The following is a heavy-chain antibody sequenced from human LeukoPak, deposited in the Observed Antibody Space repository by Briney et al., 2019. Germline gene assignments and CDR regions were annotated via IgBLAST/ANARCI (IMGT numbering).Heavy chain of an antibody. V-gene: IGHV3-33*01. CDR1: GFSFRSYG. CDR2: IWYDGTNK. J-gene: IGHJ4*02. D-gene: IGHD5-18*01. Sequence: GGSLRLSCAASGFSFRSYGMHWVRQAPGKGLEWVAVIWYDGTNKYYADSVKGRFTISRDNSKNTLYLQTNSLRAEDTAVYYCARDQRGFSYSKYYFDYWGQGTLVTVSS. CDR3: ARDQRGFSYSKYYFDY.